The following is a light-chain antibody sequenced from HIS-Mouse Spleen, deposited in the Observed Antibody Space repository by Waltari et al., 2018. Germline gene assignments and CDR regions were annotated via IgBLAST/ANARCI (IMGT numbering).Light chain of an antibody. CDR3: CSDAGSSTWV. Sequence: QSALTQPASVSGSPGQSITISCTGTSSDVGSYNLVSWYQQHPGEGPKLLIYEGSKRPSGFSNRFSGSQSGNTASLTISGLQAADEADYYCCSDAGSSTWVFGGGTKLTVL. V-gene: IGLV2-23*01. CDR1: SSDVGSYNL. CDR2: EGS. J-gene: IGLJ3*02.